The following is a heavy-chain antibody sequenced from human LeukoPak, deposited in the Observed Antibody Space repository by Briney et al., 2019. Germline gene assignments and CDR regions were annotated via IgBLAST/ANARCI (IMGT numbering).Heavy chain of an antibody. Sequence: PGGSLRLSCAASGFTFSSYAMSWVRQAPGKGLVWVSRINSDGSSTSYADSVKGRFTISRDNAKNTLYLQMNSLRAEDTAVYYCARDRGATYYYDSSGLDWGQGTLVTVSS. V-gene: IGHV3-74*01. D-gene: IGHD3-22*01. CDR1: GFTFSSYA. CDR2: INSDGSST. CDR3: ARDRGATYYYDSSGLD. J-gene: IGHJ4*02.